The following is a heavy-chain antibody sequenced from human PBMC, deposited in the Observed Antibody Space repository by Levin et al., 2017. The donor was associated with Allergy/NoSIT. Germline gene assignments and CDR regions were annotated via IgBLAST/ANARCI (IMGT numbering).Heavy chain of an antibody. J-gene: IGHJ4*02. V-gene: IGHV4-34*01. CDR3: ARATTVTSNFDF. CDR2: IYHSGST. D-gene: IGHD4-17*01. CDR1: VGSFSGHY. Sequence: SQTLSLTCAVYVGSFSGHYWTWIRQPPGKGLEWIGEIYHSGSTNYNPSLTSRVTISVDTSKNQFSLKLSSVTAADTAVYYCARATTVTSNFDFWGQGTLVTVSS.